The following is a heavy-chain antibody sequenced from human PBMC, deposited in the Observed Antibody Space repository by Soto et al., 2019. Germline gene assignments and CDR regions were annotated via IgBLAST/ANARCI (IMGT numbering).Heavy chain of an antibody. J-gene: IGHJ5*02. CDR3: ARGPYCSGGSCYPWFDP. V-gene: IGHV1-46*03. CDR1: GYTFTSYH. CDR2: INPSGGST. Sequence: ASVKVSCKASGYTFTSYHMHWVRQAPGQGLEWMGIINPSGGSTSYAQKFQGRVTMTRDTSTSTVYMELSSLRSEDTAVYYCARGPYCSGGSCYPWFDPWGQGTLVTVSS. D-gene: IGHD2-15*01.